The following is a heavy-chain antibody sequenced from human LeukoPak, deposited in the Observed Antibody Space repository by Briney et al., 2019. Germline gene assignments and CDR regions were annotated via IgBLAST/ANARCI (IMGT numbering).Heavy chain of an antibody. J-gene: IGHJ6*02. CDR2: ISYDGKNE. Sequence: PGGSLRLSCAASGFNFNTYGAHWIRQAPGKRLDWVAAISYDGKNEYYADSVKGRFTISRDDSNNTLHLQMNSLRVADTAVYYCAKDPHSSSWYNYYYYYGMDVWGQGTTVTVSS. V-gene: IGHV3-30*18. CDR1: GFNFNTYG. D-gene: IGHD6-13*01. CDR3: AKDPHSSSWYNYYYYYGMDV.